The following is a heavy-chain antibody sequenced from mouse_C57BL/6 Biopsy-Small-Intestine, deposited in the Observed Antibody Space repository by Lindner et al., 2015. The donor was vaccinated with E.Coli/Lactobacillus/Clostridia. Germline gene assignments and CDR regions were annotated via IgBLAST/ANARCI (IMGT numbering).Heavy chain of an antibody. CDR2: VNPSNGGT. D-gene: IGHD3-3*01. J-gene: IGHJ4*01. CDR3: VRAGSF. Sequence: VQLQESGPELVKPGTSVKMSCKASGYTFTDYYMSWVKQSHGKNLEWIGRVNPSNGGTSNSQKFKDKATLTVDKFLSTAYMQLNSLTSEDSAVYYCVRAGSFWGQGTSVTVSS. V-gene: IGHV1-19*01. CDR1: GYTFTDYY.